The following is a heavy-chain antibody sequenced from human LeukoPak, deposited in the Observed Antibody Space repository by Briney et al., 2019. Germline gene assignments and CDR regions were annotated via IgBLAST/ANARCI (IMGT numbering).Heavy chain of an antibody. CDR3: ARDDSSGWYFHY. D-gene: IGHD6-19*01. Sequence: SETLSLTCTVSGGSISSYYWSWIRQPPGKGLEWIGYIYYSGSTNYNPSLKSRVTISVDTSKNQFSLKLSSVTAADTAVYYCARDDSSGWYFHYWGQGTLVTVSS. J-gene: IGHJ4*02. V-gene: IGHV4-59*01. CDR2: IYYSGST. CDR1: GGSISSYY.